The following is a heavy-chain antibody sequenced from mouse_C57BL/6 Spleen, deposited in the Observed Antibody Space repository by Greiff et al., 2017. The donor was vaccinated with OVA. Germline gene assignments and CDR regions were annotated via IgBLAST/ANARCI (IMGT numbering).Heavy chain of an antibody. V-gene: IGHV5-17*01. CDR2: ISSGSSTI. J-gene: IGHJ2*01. Sequence: EVNLVESGGGLVKPGGSLKLSCAASGFTFSDYGMHWVRQAPEKGLEWVAYISSGSSTIYYADTVKGRFTISRDNAKNTLFLQMTSLRSEDTAMYYCARGAAQAPYFDYWGQGTTLTVSS. CDR3: ARGAAQAPYFDY. D-gene: IGHD3-2*02. CDR1: GFTFSDYG.